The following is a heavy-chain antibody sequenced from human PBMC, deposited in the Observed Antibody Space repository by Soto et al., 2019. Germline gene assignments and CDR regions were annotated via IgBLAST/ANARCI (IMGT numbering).Heavy chain of an antibody. V-gene: IGHV4-59*11. J-gene: IGHJ4*02. D-gene: IGHD6-25*01. CDR1: GGSIIGHY. Sequence: SETLSLTCPVSGGSIIGHYWTWIRQAPGKGLEWIGYVYNYGSTTYSPSLKSRVTISADTSKNLISLNLTSVTAADTAVYYCAIETGSWYFDSWGQGTLVTVSS. CDR3: AIETGSWYFDS. CDR2: VYNYGST.